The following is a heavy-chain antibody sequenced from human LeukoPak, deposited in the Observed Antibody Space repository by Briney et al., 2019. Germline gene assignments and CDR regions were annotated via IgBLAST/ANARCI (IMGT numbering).Heavy chain of an antibody. D-gene: IGHD1-20*01. J-gene: IGHJ4*02. V-gene: IGHV3-15*01. Sequence: GGSLRLSCAASGFTFTSYAMSWVRQAPGKGLEWVGRIKSKADGETIDYAAPVKGRFTFSRDDSKNMLYLQMNSLKSEDTAVYYCSTLTSRGLSDSWGQGTLVTVSS. CDR1: GFTFTSYA. CDR2: IKSKADGETI. CDR3: STLTSRGLSDS.